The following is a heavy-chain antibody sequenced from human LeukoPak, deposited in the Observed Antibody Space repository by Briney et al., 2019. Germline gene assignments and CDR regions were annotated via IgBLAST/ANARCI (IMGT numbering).Heavy chain of an antibody. CDR1: GGSINSDNYY. V-gene: IGHV4-39*07. CDR2: FHGGLI. J-gene: IGHJ4*02. Sequence: PSETLSLTCTASGGSINSDNYYWSWIRQPPGEGLEEIGSFHGGLIFYKSSLTSRVTISVDSSKSQFSLKLGSVTAADTAVYYCARGRRGFGYVDYWGQGSLVTVSS. CDR3: ARGRRGFGYVDY. D-gene: IGHD3-22*01.